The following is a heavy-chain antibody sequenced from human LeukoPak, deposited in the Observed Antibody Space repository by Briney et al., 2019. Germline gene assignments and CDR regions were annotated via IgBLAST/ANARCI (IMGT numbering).Heavy chain of an antibody. Sequence: GGSLRLSCAASGFTVSSNYMSWVRQAPGKGLEWVSVIYSGGSTYYADSVKGRFTISRDNSKNTLYLQMNSLRAEDTAVYYCARLACSSTSCPLRYWGQGTPVTVSS. D-gene: IGHD2-2*01. V-gene: IGHV3-53*01. CDR2: IYSGGST. CDR3: ARLACSSTSCPLRY. J-gene: IGHJ4*02. CDR1: GFTVSSNY.